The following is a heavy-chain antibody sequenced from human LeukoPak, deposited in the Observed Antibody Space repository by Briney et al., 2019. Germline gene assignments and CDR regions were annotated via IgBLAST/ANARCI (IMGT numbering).Heavy chain of an antibody. J-gene: IGHJ5*02. D-gene: IGHD2-15*01. CDR2: IYSGGST. CDR1: GFTVSSNY. CDR3: AKDLETHCSGGSCYLNWFDP. V-gene: IGHV3-53*04. Sequence: PGGSLRLSCAASGFTVSSNYMSWVRQAPGKGLEWVSVIYSGGSTYYADSVKGRFTISRHNSKNTLYLQMNSLRAEDTAVYYCAKDLETHCSGGSCYLNWFDPWGQGTLVTVSS.